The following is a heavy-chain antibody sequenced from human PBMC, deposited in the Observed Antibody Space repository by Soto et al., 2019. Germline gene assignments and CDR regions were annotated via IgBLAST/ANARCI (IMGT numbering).Heavy chain of an antibody. V-gene: IGHV3-23*01. D-gene: IGHD4-17*01. CDR1: GFTFSSYA. CDR2: ISGSGGIT. Sequence: VQLLESGGGLIQPGGSLRLSCAASGFTFSSYAMTWVRQAPGRGLEWVSVISGSGGITLYTDSVKGRFTISRDNSKNILFLQMNSLRAEDTAVYYCAKDPNGDYAGAFDSWGQGTLVTVSS. J-gene: IGHJ4*02. CDR3: AKDPNGDYAGAFDS.